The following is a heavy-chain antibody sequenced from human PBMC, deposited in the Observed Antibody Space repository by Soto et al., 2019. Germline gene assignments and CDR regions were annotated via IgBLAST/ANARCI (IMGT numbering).Heavy chain of an antibody. CDR1: AGTFSNYA. CDR3: ARVSSSWYKDYFDY. V-gene: IGHV1-69*13. CDR2: IIPIFGTT. J-gene: IGHJ4*02. Sequence: GASVKVSCKASAGTFSNYAIRWGRQVPGQGLEWMGGIIPIFGTTHYAQRFQGRVTITADESTSTAYMELSSLRSEDTAVYYCARVSSSWYKDYFDYWGQGTLVTVSS. D-gene: IGHD6-13*01.